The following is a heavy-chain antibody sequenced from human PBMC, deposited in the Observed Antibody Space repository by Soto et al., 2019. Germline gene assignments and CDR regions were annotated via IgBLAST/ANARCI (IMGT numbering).Heavy chain of an antibody. CDR2: INLDGNQT. J-gene: IGHJ4*02. CDR1: GFTFSDYW. CDR3: AKYGSGTSYNRDFDY. V-gene: IGHV3-7*02. Sequence: VGSLRLSCAVSGFTFSDYWMSWVRQAPGRGLEWVANINLDGNQTYHVDSVKGRFTISRDNAKNSLYLQMNSLRAEDTAVYYCAKYGSGTSYNRDFDYWGQGTLVTV. D-gene: IGHD3-10*01.